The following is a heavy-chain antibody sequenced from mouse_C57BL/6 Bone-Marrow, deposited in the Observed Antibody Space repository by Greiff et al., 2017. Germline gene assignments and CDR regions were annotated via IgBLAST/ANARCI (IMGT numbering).Heavy chain of an antibody. J-gene: IGHJ1*03. CDR2: ISDGGCYT. CDR3: ARDYGSSYPNWYFDV. D-gene: IGHD1-1*01. V-gene: IGHV5-4*01. CDR1: GFTFSSYA. Sequence: EVQVVESGGGLVKPGGSLKISCAASGFTFSSYAMSWVRQTPEKRLEWVATISDGGCYTYSPDNVKGRFTISRDNAKNNLYLKMSHLKSEDTAMYYCARDYGSSYPNWYFDVWGTGTTVTVSS.